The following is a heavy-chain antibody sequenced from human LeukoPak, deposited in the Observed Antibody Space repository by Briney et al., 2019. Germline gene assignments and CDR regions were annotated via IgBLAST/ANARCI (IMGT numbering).Heavy chain of an antibody. V-gene: IGHV3-21*04. CDR3: AKDIRDSSGWSFDY. CDR1: GFTFSSYS. D-gene: IGHD6-19*01. Sequence: PGGSLRLSCAASGFTFSSYSMNWVRQAPGKGLEWVSSISSSSSYIYYADSVKGRFTISRDNAKNSLYLQMNSLRAEDTALYYCAKDIRDSSGWSFDYWGQGTLVTVSS. J-gene: IGHJ4*02. CDR2: ISSSSSYI.